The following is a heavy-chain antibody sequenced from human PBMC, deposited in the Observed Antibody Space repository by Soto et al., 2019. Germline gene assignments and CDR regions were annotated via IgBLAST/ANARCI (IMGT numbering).Heavy chain of an antibody. V-gene: IGHV6-1*01. CDR2: TYYRSRWYS. CDR3: ARDTQGFHSAFDL. Sequence: HTLSLTCAISGDSVSSNGAAWNWIRQSPSRGLEWLGRTYYRSRWYSDYAPSVKSRITVNPDTSQNQFSLQLNSVTPEDTAIYSSARDTQGFHSAFDLWGQGTLVTVSA. CDR1: GDSVSSNGAA. D-gene: IGHD4-4*01. J-gene: IGHJ5*02.